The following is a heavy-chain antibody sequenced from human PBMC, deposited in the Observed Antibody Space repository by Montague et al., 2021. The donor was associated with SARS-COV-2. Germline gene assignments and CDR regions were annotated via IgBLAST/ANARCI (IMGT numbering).Heavy chain of an antibody. CDR1: GDSASSSSAT. J-gene: IGHJ4*02. Sequence: CAISGDSASSSSATWNWIRQSPSRGLEWLGRTYYRSMWKSDYARSVKSRIAINPDTSKNQFSLQLSSVTPEDTALYYCVRGIEAAGSYDYWGQGTLVTVSS. CDR2: TYYRSMWKS. CDR3: VRGIEAAGSYDY. V-gene: IGHV6-1*01. D-gene: IGHD6-13*01.